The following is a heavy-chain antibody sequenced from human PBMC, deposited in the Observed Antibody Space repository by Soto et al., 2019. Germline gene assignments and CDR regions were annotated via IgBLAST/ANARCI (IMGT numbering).Heavy chain of an antibody. CDR1: GFTFIDSW. CDR3: VKESRSGGSW. CDR2: INRDGSVT. D-gene: IGHD2-15*01. J-gene: IGHJ4*02. V-gene: IGHV3-7*01. Sequence: EVRLVESGGGLVQPGGSLRLSCVASGFTFIDSWMTWVRQVPGKGLEWVANINRDGSVTNYVDSMGGRFTISRDNARSLIYLHMTSLRTEDTAIYHCVKESRSGGSWWGQGSLVTVPS.